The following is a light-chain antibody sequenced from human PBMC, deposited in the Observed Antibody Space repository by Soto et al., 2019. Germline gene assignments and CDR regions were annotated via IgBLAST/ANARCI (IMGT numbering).Light chain of an antibody. CDR1: QSISSTY. CDR2: GAS. CDR3: QQYGSSPWT. V-gene: IGKV3-20*01. J-gene: IGKJ1*01. Sequence: EIAFTQSPCTVSLSPGERATLSCRASQSISSTYLAWFQQKPGQPPRLLIYGASSRATGIPDRFSGSGSGTDFTLTISRLEPEDFAVYYCQQYGSSPWTFGQGTKVDIK.